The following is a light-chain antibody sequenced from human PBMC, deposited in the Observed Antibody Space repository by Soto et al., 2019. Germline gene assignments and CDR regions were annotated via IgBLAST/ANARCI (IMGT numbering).Light chain of an antibody. J-gene: IGLJ3*02. CDR1: SSDVGGYNF. Sequence: QSALTQPASVSGSPGQSITISCPGTSSDVGGYNFVSWYQQHPDKAPKLIIYEVSDRPSGVSNRFSGSKSGNTASLTISGLQTEDEAEYYCFSYTSEGTRVFGGGTKLT. V-gene: IGLV2-14*01. CDR3: FSYTSEGTRV. CDR2: EVS.